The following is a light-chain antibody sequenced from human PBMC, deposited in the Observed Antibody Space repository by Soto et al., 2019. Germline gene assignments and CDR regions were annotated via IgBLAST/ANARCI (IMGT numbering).Light chain of an antibody. CDR1: QSVSSY. V-gene: IGKV3-11*01. J-gene: IGKJ4*01. Sequence: EIVLTQSPATLSLSPGERATLSCRASQSVSSYLAWYQQKPGQAPRLLIYDASTRATGIPARFSGSGSGTDFTLTIISLEPEDFGVYYCLQRTNCPLTFGGGTKVEIK. CDR2: DAS. CDR3: LQRTNCPLT.